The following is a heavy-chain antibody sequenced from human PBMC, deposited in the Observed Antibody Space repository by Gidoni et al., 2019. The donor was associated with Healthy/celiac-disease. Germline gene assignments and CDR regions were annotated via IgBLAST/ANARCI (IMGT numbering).Heavy chain of an antibody. V-gene: IGHV1-46*03. CDR3: ARDGTYYYGSGSYYTTNDYYYYGMDV. Sequence: QVQLVQSGAEVKKPGASVKVSCKASGYTFTSYYMHWVRQAPGKGLEWMGIINPSGGSTSYAQKFQGRVTMTRDTSTSTVYMELSSLRSEDTAVYYCARDGTYYYGSGSYYTTNDYYYYGMDVWGQGTTVTVSS. J-gene: IGHJ6*02. D-gene: IGHD3-10*01. CDR1: GYTFTSYY. CDR2: INPSGGST.